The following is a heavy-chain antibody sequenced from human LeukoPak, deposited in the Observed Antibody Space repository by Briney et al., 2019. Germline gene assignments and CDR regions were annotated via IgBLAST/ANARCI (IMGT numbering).Heavy chain of an antibody. Sequence: PGGSLRLSCAASGFTFSSYAMSWVRQAPGKGLEWVSAISGIGANTYYTDSVKGRFTISRDSSKNTLYLQMNSLRAEDTAIYYCARGGHDYVWGSYRPFDYWGQGTLVTVSS. CDR3: ARGGHDYVWGSYRPFDY. CDR2: ISGIGANT. CDR1: GFTFSSYA. D-gene: IGHD3-16*02. V-gene: IGHV3-23*01. J-gene: IGHJ4*02.